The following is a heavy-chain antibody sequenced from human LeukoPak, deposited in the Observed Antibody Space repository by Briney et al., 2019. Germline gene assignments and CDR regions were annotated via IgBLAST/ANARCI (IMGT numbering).Heavy chain of an antibody. CDR3: AKDQDVAAAGTWGSIDY. J-gene: IGHJ4*02. V-gene: IGHV3-7*01. CDR2: INQDGSEK. Sequence: PGGSLRLSCAASGFTFSSYWMSWVRQAPGKGLEWVANINQDGSEKYYVDSVKGRFTISRDNAKNSLYLQMSSLRAEDTALYYCAKDQDVAAAGTWGSIDYWGQGTLVTVSS. D-gene: IGHD6-13*01. CDR1: GFTFSSYW.